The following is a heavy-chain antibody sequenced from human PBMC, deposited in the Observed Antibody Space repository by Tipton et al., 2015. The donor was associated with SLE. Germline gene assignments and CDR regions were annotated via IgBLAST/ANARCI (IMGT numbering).Heavy chain of an antibody. CDR3: ARGVAGYFHFCYMDV. Sequence: TLSLTCAVYGGSFSGYYWSWIRQPPGKGLEWFGEINQSGSTNYNASLKSRVTISVDTSKNQFSLKLSSVTAADTAVYYCARGVAGYFHFCYMDVWAKGTTVTIS. D-gene: IGHD3-22*01. CDR1: GGSFSGYY. CDR2: INQSGST. J-gene: IGHJ6*03. V-gene: IGHV4-34*01.